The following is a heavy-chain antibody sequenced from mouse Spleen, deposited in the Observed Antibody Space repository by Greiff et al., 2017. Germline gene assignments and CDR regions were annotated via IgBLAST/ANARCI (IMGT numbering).Heavy chain of an antibody. CDR1: GYTFTDYN. D-gene: IGHD2-2*01. J-gene: IGHJ1*01. CDR2: INPNNGGT. CDR3: ARSRYYGYDGYFDV. V-gene: IGHV1-18*01. Sequence: EVQLQESGPELVKPGASVKIPCKASGYTFTDYNMDWVKQSHGKSLEWIGDINPNNGGTIYNQKFKGKATLTVDKSSSTAYMELRSLTSEDTAVYYCARSRYYGYDGYFDVWGAGTTVTVSS.